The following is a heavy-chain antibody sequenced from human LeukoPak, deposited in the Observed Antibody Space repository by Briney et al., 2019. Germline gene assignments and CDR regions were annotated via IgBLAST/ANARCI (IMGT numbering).Heavy chain of an antibody. CDR3: AKDDYEGDYYFDY. J-gene: IGHJ4*02. CDR2: ISGSGGST. V-gene: IGHV3-23*01. Sequence: PGGSLRLSCAASGFTFSSYAMSWVRQAPGKGLEWVSAISGSGGSTYYADSVKGRFTISRGNSKNTLYLQMNSLRAEDMAVYYCAKDDYEGDYYFDYWGQGTLVTVSS. CDR1: GFTFSSYA. D-gene: IGHD3-22*01.